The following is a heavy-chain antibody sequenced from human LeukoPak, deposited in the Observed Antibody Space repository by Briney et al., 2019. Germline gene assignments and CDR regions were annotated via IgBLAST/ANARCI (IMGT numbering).Heavy chain of an antibody. CDR1: GFIFSNYA. V-gene: IGHV3-23*01. J-gene: IGHJ4*02. Sequence: GASLRLSCAASGFIFSNYAMSWVRQAPGKGLEWVSAIGGRDGGTYYADSVKGRFTISRDNAKNSLYLQMNSLRAEDTAVYYCARGDSSGYYWGYFDYWGQGTLVTVSS. CDR2: IGGRDGGT. D-gene: IGHD3-22*01. CDR3: ARGDSSGYYWGYFDY.